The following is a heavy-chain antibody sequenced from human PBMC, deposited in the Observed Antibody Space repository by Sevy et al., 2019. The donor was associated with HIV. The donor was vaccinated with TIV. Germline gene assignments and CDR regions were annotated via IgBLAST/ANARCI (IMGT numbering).Heavy chain of an antibody. Sequence: ASVKVSCKASGGTFSSYDINWVRQAPGQGLEWKGQIIPIFGTVSDAQKFQGRVTITADESTSTAYMDLSSLRSEDTAVYYCARGGGAVDHGMDVWGQGTTVTVSS. CDR2: IIPIFGTV. CDR3: ARGGGAVDHGMDV. CDR1: GGTFSSYD. D-gene: IGHD2-21*01. J-gene: IGHJ6*02. V-gene: IGHV1-69*13.